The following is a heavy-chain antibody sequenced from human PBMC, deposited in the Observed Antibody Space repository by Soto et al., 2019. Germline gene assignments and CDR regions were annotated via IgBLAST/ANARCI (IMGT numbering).Heavy chain of an antibody. J-gene: IGHJ6*02. Sequence: GGSLRLSCAASGFTFSSYGMHWVRQAPGKGLEWVAVISYDGNNKYYADSVKGRFTISRDNSKNTLYLQMNSLRAEDTAVYYCAKAVAVANYYGMDVWGQGTTVTVSS. CDR3: AKAVAVANYYGMDV. CDR1: GFTFSSYG. D-gene: IGHD6-19*01. V-gene: IGHV3-30*18. CDR2: ISYDGNNK.